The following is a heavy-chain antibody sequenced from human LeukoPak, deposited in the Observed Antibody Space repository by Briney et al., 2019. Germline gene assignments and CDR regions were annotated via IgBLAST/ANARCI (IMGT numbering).Heavy chain of an antibody. D-gene: IGHD3-3*01. CDR3: ASARRITIFGVVTTGGWFDP. J-gene: IGHJ5*02. V-gene: IGHV4-30-2*01. CDR2: IYHSGST. CDR1: GGSISSGGYS. Sequence: SETLSLTCAVSGGSISSGGYSWSWIRQPPGKGLEWIGYIYHSGSTYYNPSLKSRVTISVDRSKNQFSLKLSSVTAADTAVYYCASARRITIFGVVTTGGWFDPWGQGTLVTVSS.